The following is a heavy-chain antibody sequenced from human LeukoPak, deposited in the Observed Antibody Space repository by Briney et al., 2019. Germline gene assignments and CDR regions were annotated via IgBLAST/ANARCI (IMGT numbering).Heavy chain of an antibody. J-gene: IGHJ4*02. V-gene: IGHV3-23*01. D-gene: IGHD5-12*01. CDR3: AKLGEVATIPFDY. Sequence: GGSLGLSCTASGFTFSNYAMSWVRQAPGKGLEWVSAISGSGGSTYYADSVKGRFTISRDNSKNTLYLQMNSLRAEDTAVYYCAKLGEVATIPFDYWGQGTLVTVSS. CDR2: ISGSGGST. CDR1: GFTFSNYA.